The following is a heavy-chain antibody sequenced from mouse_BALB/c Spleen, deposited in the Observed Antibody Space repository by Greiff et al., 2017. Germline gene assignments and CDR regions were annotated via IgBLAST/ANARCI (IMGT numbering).Heavy chain of an antibody. CDR2: INPGSGGT. V-gene: IGHV1-54*01. J-gene: IGHJ2*01. CDR3: ARRRYDVLFDY. D-gene: IGHD2-14*01. CDR1: GYAFTNYL. Sequence: QAQLQQSGAELVRPGTSVKVSCKASGYAFTNYLIEWVKQRPGQGLEWIGVINPGSGGTNYNEKFKGKATLTADKSSSTAYMQLSSLTSDDSAVYFCARRRYDVLFDYWGQGTTLTVSS.